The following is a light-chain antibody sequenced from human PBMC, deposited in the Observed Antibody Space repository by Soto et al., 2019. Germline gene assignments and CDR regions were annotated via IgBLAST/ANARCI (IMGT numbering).Light chain of an antibody. Sequence: DIPLTQSPSTLSASVGDTVTITCRASQSIDTWLAWHQQKPGRAPKLLISKASILESGVPSRFSGSGYGTEFTLTISSLQPDDFATYYCQQYNSYSEAFGQGTKVDI. J-gene: IGKJ1*01. V-gene: IGKV1-5*03. CDR1: QSIDTW. CDR2: KAS. CDR3: QQYNSYSEA.